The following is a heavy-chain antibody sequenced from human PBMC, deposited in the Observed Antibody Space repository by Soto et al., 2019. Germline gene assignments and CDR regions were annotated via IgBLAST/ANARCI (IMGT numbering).Heavy chain of an antibody. CDR3: AKAPGRSSWFQPYYFDD. J-gene: IGHJ4*02. Sequence: QVQLVESGGGVVQPGRSLRLSCAASGFTFSSYGMHWVRQAPGKGLEWVAVISYDGSNKYYADSVKGRFTISRDNSKNTLYLQMNSLRAEDTAVYYCAKAPGRSSWFQPYYFDDWGQGTLVTVSS. CDR1: GFTFSSYG. V-gene: IGHV3-30*18. D-gene: IGHD6-13*01. CDR2: ISYDGSNK.